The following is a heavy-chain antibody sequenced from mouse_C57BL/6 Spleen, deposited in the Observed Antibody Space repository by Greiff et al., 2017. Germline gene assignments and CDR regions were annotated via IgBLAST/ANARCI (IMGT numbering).Heavy chain of an antibody. J-gene: IGHJ2*01. CDR3: TRRNWLFEY. V-gene: IGHV1-15*01. CDR1: GYTFTDYE. D-gene: IGHD4-1*01. CDR2: IDPETGGT. Sequence: QVQLQQSGAELVRPGASVTLSCKASGYTFTDYEMHWVKQTPVHGLEWIGAIDPETGGTAYNQKFKGKAILTADKSSSTAYMELRSLTSEDSAVYYCTRRNWLFEYWGQGTTLTVSS.